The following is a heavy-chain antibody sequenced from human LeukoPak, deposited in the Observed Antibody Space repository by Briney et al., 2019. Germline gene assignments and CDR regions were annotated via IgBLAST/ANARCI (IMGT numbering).Heavy chain of an antibody. CDR3: ASEVVVAATIDY. V-gene: IGHV3-48*04. Sequence: GGSLRLSCAASGFTFRTYGMNWVRQAPGKGLEWISYINSNSDTVHYSNSVEGRFTISRDNAKNSLYLQMNSLRAEDTAVYYCASEVVVAATIDYWGQGTLVTVSS. CDR2: INSNSDTV. CDR1: GFTFRTYG. J-gene: IGHJ4*02. D-gene: IGHD2-15*01.